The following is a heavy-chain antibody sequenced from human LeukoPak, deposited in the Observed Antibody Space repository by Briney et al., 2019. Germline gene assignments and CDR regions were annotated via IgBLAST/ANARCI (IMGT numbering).Heavy chain of an antibody. D-gene: IGHD5-12*01. CDR1: GVSLSTSGMC. CDR2: IDWDDDK. V-gene: IGHV2-70*11. Sequence: SGPALVKPTQTLTLTCTFSGVSLSTSGMCVSWIRQPPGKALEWLARIDWDDDKYYSTSLKTRLTISKDTSKNQVVLTMTNMDPVDTATYYCARTSSGYDFYYFDYWGQGTLVTVSS. J-gene: IGHJ4*02. CDR3: ARTSSGYDFYYFDY.